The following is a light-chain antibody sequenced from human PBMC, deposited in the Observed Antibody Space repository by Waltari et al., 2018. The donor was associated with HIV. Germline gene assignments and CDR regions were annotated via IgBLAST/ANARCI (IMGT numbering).Light chain of an antibody. CDR3: GTWDTSLNAGV. CDR2: DNH. CDR1: TPNTGYNL. V-gene: IGLV1-51*01. Sequence: QSVLTQPPAGSAAPGQKCTISCTSATPNTGYNLARWYHKLPGTAPKRLIFDNHNRPSGVSARFSASKSATSATLDITGLHTGDEAEYYCGTWDTSLNAGVFGGGTKVSVL. J-gene: IGLJ2*01.